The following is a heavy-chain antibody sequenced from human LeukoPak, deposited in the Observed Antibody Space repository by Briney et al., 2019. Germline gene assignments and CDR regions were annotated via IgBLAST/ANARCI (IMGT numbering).Heavy chain of an antibody. Sequence: ASVKVSCKASGYTFTSYGISWVRQAPGQGLEWMGWISAYNGNTNYAQKLQGRVTMTTDTSTSTAYMELRSLRSDDTAVYYCARVTALGYCSSTSCYKLFDYWGQGTLVTVSS. V-gene: IGHV1-18*01. J-gene: IGHJ4*02. CDR2: ISAYNGNT. CDR1: GYTFTSYG. CDR3: ARVTALGYCSSTSCYKLFDY. D-gene: IGHD2-2*02.